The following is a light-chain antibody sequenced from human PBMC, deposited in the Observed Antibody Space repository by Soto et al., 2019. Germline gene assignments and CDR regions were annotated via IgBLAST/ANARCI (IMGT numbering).Light chain of an antibody. Sequence: EIVLTQSPATLSLSPGERATLSCRASQSVSSYLAWYQQKPGQAPRLLIYGASSRATGIPDRFSGSGSGTDFTLTISRLEPEDFVLYYCQQYGSAPYTFGQGTKLEIK. J-gene: IGKJ2*01. CDR3: QQYGSAPYT. CDR1: QSVSSY. CDR2: GAS. V-gene: IGKV3-20*01.